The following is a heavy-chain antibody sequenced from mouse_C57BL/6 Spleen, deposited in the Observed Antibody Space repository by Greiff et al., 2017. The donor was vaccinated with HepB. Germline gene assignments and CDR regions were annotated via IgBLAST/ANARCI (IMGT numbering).Heavy chain of an antibody. J-gene: IGHJ2*01. CDR2: INPNYGTT. CDR3: AREALGERYYFDY. V-gene: IGHV1-39*01. Sequence: VQLKESGPELVKPGASVKTSCKASGYSFTDYNMNWVKQSNGKSLEWIGVINPNYGTTSYNQKFKGKATLTVDQSSSTAYMQLNSLTSEDSAVYYCAREALGERYYFDYWGQGTTLTVSS. D-gene: IGHD4-1*01. CDR1: GYSFTDYN.